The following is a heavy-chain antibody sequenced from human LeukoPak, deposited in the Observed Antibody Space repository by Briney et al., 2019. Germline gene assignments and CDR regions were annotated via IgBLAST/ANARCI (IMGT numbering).Heavy chain of an antibody. V-gene: IGHV5-51*01. CDR3: ARLNADTAMVIDAFEI. J-gene: IGHJ3*02. CDR1: GYDFTTHW. D-gene: IGHD5-18*01. CDR2: IYPDDSDT. Sequence: GESLQISCQCSGYDFTTHWIGWVRQMPGKGLEWMGIIYPDDSDTRYSPSFQGQVAISADKSITTAYLQWSSLKASDTAMYYCARLNADTAMVIDAFEIWGQGTKVTVSS.